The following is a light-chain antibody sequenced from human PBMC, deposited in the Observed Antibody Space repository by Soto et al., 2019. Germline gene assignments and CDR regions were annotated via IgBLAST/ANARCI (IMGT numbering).Light chain of an antibody. V-gene: IGLV1-40*01. CDR1: SSNIGAGYE. CDR2: ENN. Sequence: QSVLTQPPSVSEAPGQRVTISCTGSSSNIGAGYEAHWYQQVPGTAPKLLIYENNNRPPRGPDRFSGSKSGPPASLAITGLPAEDEAEYYCQSYDSSLCGYVFGTGTKLTVL. CDR3: QSYDSSLCGYV. J-gene: IGLJ1*01.